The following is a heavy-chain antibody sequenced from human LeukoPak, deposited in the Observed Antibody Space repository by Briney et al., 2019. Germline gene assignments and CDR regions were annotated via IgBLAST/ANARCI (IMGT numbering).Heavy chain of an antibody. CDR1: GGSFSGYY. CDR2: INHSGST. J-gene: IGHJ4*02. CDR3: ARRGSNSGWFIDY. D-gene: IGHD6-19*01. Sequence: SETLSLTCAVSGGSFSGYYWSWIRQPPGKGLEWIGEINHSGSTNYNPSLKSRVTISVDTSKNQFSLKLSSVTAADTAVYYCARRGSNSGWFIDYWGQGTLVTVSS. V-gene: IGHV4-34*01.